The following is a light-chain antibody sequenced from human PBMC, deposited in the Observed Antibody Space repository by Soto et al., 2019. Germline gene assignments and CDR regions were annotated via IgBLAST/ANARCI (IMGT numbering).Light chain of an antibody. Sequence: QSVLTQPPSVSGSPGHSVAISCTRTSSLVGSYNRVSWYQQPPDSAPKLIIYDVTNRPSGVPDRFSGSKSGNAASLTISGLQAEDGADYYCSSFTTTNTYVFGSGTKVTVL. CDR3: SSFTTTNTYV. V-gene: IGLV2-18*02. J-gene: IGLJ1*01. CDR1: SSLVGSYNR. CDR2: DVT.